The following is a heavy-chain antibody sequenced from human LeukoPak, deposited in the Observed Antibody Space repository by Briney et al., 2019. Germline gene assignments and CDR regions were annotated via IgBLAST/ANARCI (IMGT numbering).Heavy chain of an antibody. D-gene: IGHD2-15*01. CDR1: GFTFSSYW. CDR2: INQDGSEK. Sequence: AGGSLRLSCAASGFTFSSYWMTWVRQAPGKGLEWVANINQDGSEKYYVDSVKGRFTISRDNAKNSLYLQMNSLRAEDTAVYYCARDEGGSCYRYFDYWGQGTLVTVSS. CDR3: ARDEGGSCYRYFDY. J-gene: IGHJ4*02. V-gene: IGHV3-7*01.